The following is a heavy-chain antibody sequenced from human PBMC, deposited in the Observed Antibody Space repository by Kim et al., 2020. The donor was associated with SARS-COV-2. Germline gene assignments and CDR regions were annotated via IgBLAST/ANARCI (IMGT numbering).Heavy chain of an antibody. CDR1: GGSFSGYY. J-gene: IGHJ2*01. CDR3: AREWASPRYFDL. Sequence: SETLSLTCAVYGGSFSGYYWSWIHQPPGKGLEWIGEINHSGSTNYNPSLKSRVTISVDTSKNQFSLKLSSVTAADTAVYYCAREWASPRYFDLWGRGTLVTVSS. D-gene: IGHD2-8*01. V-gene: IGHV4-34*01. CDR2: INHSGST.